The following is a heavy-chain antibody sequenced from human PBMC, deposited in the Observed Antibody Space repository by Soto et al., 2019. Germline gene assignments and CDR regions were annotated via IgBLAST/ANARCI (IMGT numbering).Heavy chain of an antibody. CDR2: IYSSGNT. CDR1: GGSISSYY. V-gene: IGHV4-59*08. D-gene: IGHD6-19*01. Sequence: SETLSLTCTVSGGSISSYYWSWIRQPPGKSLEWIGNIYSSGNTNYNPSLKSRVTISVDTSNNQLSLKLRSVTAADTAVYYCARHDGFSSGWIFDYWGHGTLVTVSS. CDR3: ARHDGFSSGWIFDY. J-gene: IGHJ4*01.